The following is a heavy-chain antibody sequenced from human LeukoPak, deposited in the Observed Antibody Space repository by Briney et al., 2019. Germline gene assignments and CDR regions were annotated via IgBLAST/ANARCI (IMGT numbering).Heavy chain of an antibody. J-gene: IGHJ4*02. CDR3: AKRGVVIRGILVIGYHQEAYHYDF. CDR1: GISLTNYG. CDR2: ISERGGSI. V-gene: IGHV3-23*01. Sequence: GGSLRLSCVVSGISLTNYGMTWVRQAPGKGLEWVSYISERGGSITYADSVKGRFTSSRDTSLNTLYLQMNNMRAEDTAVYFCAKRGVVIRGILVIGYHQEAYHYDFWGQGVLVTVSS. D-gene: IGHD3-10*01.